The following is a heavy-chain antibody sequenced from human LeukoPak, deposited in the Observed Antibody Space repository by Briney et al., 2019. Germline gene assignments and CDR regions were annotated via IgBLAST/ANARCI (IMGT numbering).Heavy chain of an antibody. J-gene: IGHJ6*03. V-gene: IGHV3-7*01. CDR2: IKEDGSEK. CDR1: GFTFSNYW. CDR3: ARDGVTMVRGVKVLDYYYYYMDV. Sequence: PGGSLRLSCVASGFTFSNYWMSWVRQAPGKGLEWVANIKEDGSEKYHVNSVKGRFTISRDNAKTSLYLQMNSLRVEDTAVYYCARDGVTMVRGVKVLDYYYYYMDVWGKGTTVTISS. D-gene: IGHD3-10*01.